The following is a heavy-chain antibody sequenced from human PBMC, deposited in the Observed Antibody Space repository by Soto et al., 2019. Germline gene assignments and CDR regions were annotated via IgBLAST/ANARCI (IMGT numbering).Heavy chain of an antibody. D-gene: IGHD1-20*01. V-gene: IGHV5-51*01. CDR2: IYPGDSDT. J-gene: IGHJ4*02. Sequence: GESLKISCKGSGYSFTSYWIGWVRQMPGKGLEWMGIIYPGDSDTRYSPSFQGQVTISADKSISTAYLQWSSLKASDTAMYYCARLGSINGTQNQPYYFDYWGQGTLVTVSS. CDR3: ARLGSINGTQNQPYYFDY. CDR1: GYSFTSYW.